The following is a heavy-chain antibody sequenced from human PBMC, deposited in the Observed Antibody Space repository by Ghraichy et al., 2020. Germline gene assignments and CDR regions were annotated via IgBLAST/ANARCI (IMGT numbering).Heavy chain of an antibody. CDR2: ISGSGGST. J-gene: IGHJ4*02. CDR1: GFTFSSYA. Sequence: GGSLRLSCAASGFTFSSYAMSWVCQAPGKGLEWVSAISGSGGSTYYADSVKGRFTISRDNSKNTLYLQMNSLRAEDTAVYYCAKHDYGGNSGYWGQGTLVTVSS. CDR3: AKHDYGGNSGY. V-gene: IGHV3-23*01. D-gene: IGHD4-23*01.